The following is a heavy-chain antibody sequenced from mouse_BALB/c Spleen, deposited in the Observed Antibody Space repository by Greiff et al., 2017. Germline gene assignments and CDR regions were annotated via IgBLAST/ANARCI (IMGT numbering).Heavy chain of an antibody. D-gene: IGHD1-1*01. CDR2: INSNGGST. J-gene: IGHJ2*01. CDR1: GFTFSSYG. V-gene: IGHV5-6-3*01. Sequence: EVQVVESGGGLVQPGGSLKLSCAASGFTFSSYGMSWVRQTPDKRLELVATINSNGGSTYYPDSVKGRFTISRDNAKNTLYLQMSSLKSEDTAMYYCARDYGYFDYWGQGTTLTVSS. CDR3: ARDYGYFDY.